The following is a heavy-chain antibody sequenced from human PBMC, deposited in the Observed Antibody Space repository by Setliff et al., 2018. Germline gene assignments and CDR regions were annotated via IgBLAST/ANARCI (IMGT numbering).Heavy chain of an antibody. CDR1: GGSIRSYY. V-gene: IGHV4-59*12. CDR3: ATDGPVLNGDYIS. J-gene: IGHJ5*02. CDR2: IYQNGIT. Sequence: PSETLSLTCTVSGGSIRSYYWNWIRQPPEKGLEWIGTIYQNGITYYNPSVKSRVTISVDKSKNQFSLSLRSVTAADTAVYYCATDGPVLNGDYISWGQGTLVTVSS. D-gene: IGHD3-10*01.